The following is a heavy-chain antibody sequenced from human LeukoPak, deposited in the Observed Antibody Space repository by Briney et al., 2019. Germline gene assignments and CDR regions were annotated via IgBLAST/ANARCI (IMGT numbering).Heavy chain of an antibody. Sequence: ETSETLSLTCTVSGGSISSYYWSWIRQPAGKGVEWIGRIYTSGSTNYNPSLKSRVTMSVDTSKNQFSLKLSSVTAADTAVYYCARTLPEAYCSSTSCPYYFDYWGQGTLVTVSS. J-gene: IGHJ4*02. D-gene: IGHD2-2*01. CDR1: GGSISSYY. CDR3: ARTLPEAYCSSTSCPYYFDY. CDR2: IYTSGST. V-gene: IGHV4-4*07.